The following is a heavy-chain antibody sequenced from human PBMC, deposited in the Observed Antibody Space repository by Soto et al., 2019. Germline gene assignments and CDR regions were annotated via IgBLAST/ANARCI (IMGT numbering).Heavy chain of an antibody. CDR1: GFTFSGSA. CDR3: TRLWNDGPDHYYYGMDV. CDR2: IRSKANSYAT. D-gene: IGHD1-1*01. V-gene: IGHV3-73*01. Sequence: QAGGSLRLSCAASGFTFSGSAMHWVRQASGKGLEWVGRIRSKANSYATAFAASVRGRFTISRDDSKNTAYLQMNSLKTEDTAVYYCTRLWNDGPDHYYYGMDVWGQGTTVTVSS. J-gene: IGHJ6*02.